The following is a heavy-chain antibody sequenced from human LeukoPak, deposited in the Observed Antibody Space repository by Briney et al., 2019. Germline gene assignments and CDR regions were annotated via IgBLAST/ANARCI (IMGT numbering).Heavy chain of an antibody. CDR1: GGTFSSYA. Sequence: ASVKVSCKASGGTFSSYAISWVRQAPGQGLEWMGWINAGNGNTKYSQKFQGRVSITRDTSASTAYMELSSLRSEDTAVYYCAREIGIYGMDVWGQGTTVTVSS. V-gene: IGHV1-3*01. CDR2: INAGNGNT. CDR3: AREIGIYGMDV. J-gene: IGHJ6*02. D-gene: IGHD2/OR15-2a*01.